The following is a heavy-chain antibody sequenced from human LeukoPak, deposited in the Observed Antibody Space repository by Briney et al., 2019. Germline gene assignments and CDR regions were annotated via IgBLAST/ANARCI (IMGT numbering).Heavy chain of an antibody. J-gene: IGHJ4*02. CDR3: ARSLSHTAMAVLY. CDR1: GFTVSSNY. D-gene: IGHD5-18*01. Sequence: GGSLRLSCAASGFTVSSNYMSWVRQAPGKGLEWVSVIYSGGSTYYADSVKGRFTISRDNSKNTLYLQMNSLRAEDTAVYYCARSLSHTAMAVLYWGQGTLVTVSS. CDR2: IYSGGST. V-gene: IGHV3-53*01.